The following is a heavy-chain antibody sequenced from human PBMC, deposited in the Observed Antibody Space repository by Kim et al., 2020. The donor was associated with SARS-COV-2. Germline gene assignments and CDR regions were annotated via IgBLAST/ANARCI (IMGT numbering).Heavy chain of an antibody. CDR1: GLKFSSEW. Sequence: GGSMKISCAAAGLKFSSEWKSWVRRAGGDGLEWVATIQQAGSDKYYVDSVTGRFTISRDNAKNSLYLQMNSLRAEDTAVYYCARDNQYSSSWYANYYYYYGMDVWGQGTTVTVSS. J-gene: IGHJ6*02. V-gene: IGHV3-7*03. CDR3: ARDNQYSSSWYANYYYYYGMDV. D-gene: IGHD6-13*01. CDR2: IQQAGSDK.